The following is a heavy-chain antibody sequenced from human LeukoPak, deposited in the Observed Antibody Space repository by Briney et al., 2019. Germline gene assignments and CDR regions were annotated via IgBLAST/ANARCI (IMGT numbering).Heavy chain of an antibody. CDR1: GFTFSDFA. J-gene: IGHJ3*02. CDR2: TDGTGGDS. D-gene: IGHD3-3*01. CDR3: AKDAFSYNGVFDPSDI. V-gene: IGHV3-23*01. Sequence: GGSLRLSCVASGFTFSDFAMSWVRQTPGRRLEWVASTDGTGGDSYYADAVKGRFTISRDDSRDTLYLQMNSLKAEDTAVYYCAKDAFSYNGVFDPSDIWGQGTMVTVSS.